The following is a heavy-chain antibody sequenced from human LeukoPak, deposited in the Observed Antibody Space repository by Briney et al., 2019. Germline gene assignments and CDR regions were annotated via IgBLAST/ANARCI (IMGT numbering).Heavy chain of an antibody. CDR1: GYTFTSYG. V-gene: IGHV1-18*01. Sequence: ASVKVSCKASGYTFTSYGISWVRQAPGQGLEWMGWISAYNGNTNYAQKLQGRVTMTTDTSTSTAYMELRSLRSDDTAVYYCAREYYDFWSGYYSFDYWGQGTLVTVSS. CDR2: ISAYNGNT. J-gene: IGHJ4*02. CDR3: AREYYDFWSGYYSFDY. D-gene: IGHD3-3*01.